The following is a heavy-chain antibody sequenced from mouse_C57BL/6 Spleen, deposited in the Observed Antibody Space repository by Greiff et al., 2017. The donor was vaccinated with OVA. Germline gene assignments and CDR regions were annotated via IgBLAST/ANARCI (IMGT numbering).Heavy chain of an antibody. J-gene: IGHJ3*01. Sequence: VKLQQPGAELVMPGASVELSCKASGYTFTSYWMHWVKQRPGQGLEWIGEIDPSDSYTNYNQKFKGKSTLTVDKSSSTAYMQLSSLTSEDSAVYYCARRYDYSAWFAYWGQGTLVTVSA. V-gene: IGHV1-69*01. CDR1: GYTFTSYW. CDR2: IDPSDSYT. CDR3: ARRYDYSAWFAY. D-gene: IGHD2-4*01.